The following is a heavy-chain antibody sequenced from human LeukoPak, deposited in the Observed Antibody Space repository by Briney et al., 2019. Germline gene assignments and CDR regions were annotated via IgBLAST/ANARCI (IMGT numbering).Heavy chain of an antibody. D-gene: IGHD2-21*01. CDR3: AKDGDAPFDY. CDR1: GFTFSSYA. Sequence: GGSLRLSCAASGFTFSSYAMHWVRQAPGKGLEYVSAISSNGGSTYYANSVKGRFTISRDNSKNTLYLQMGSLRAEDMAVYYCAKDGDAPFDYWGQGTLVTVSS. V-gene: IGHV3-64*01. J-gene: IGHJ4*02. CDR2: ISSNGGST.